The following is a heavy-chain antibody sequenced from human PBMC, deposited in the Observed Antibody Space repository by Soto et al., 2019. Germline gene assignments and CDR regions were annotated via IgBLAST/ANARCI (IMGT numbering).Heavy chain of an antibody. CDR3: AKDSRGYSYGPQYYYYGMDV. J-gene: IGHJ6*02. D-gene: IGHD5-18*01. CDR1: GFIFRTYG. V-gene: IGHV3-30*18. Sequence: QVQLVESGGGVVQPGRSLRLSCAASGFIFRTYGMHWVRQAPGKGLEWVAVISYDGSSKYYADSVKGRFTISRDNSKNTLYLQMNSLRADDTSVYYCAKDSRGYSYGPQYYYYGMDVWGQGTTVTVSS. CDR2: ISYDGSSK.